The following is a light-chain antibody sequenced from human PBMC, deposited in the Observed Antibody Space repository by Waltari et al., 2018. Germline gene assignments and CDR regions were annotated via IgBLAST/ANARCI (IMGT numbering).Light chain of an antibody. J-gene: IGLJ3*02. V-gene: IGLV2-14*01. CDR3: SSYTASSTRV. CDR1: RSDVGGYNY. Sequence: QSALTQPASVSGSPGQSITISCTGTRSDVGGYNYVSWYQQHPDKVPKLIIFEVSHRPSGFSDRFSGSKSGNTASLTISGLQTEDEANYYCSSYTASSTRVFGGGTTLTVL. CDR2: EVS.